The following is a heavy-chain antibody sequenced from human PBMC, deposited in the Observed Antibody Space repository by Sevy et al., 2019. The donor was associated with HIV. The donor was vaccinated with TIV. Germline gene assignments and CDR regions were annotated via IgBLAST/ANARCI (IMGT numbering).Heavy chain of an antibody. J-gene: IGHJ4*02. V-gene: IGHV3-30*02. Sequence: GGSLRLSCAASAFSFSTNGMHWVRQAPGKGLEWVAFIRYDGSNKFYTDSVKGRFTISRDNSKNTLYLQMNSLTTEDTAVYYCAKDQGYNWNTEGVFDYWGQGTLVTVSS. CDR1: AFSFSTNG. CDR2: IRYDGSNK. D-gene: IGHD1-20*01. CDR3: AKDQGYNWNTEGVFDY.